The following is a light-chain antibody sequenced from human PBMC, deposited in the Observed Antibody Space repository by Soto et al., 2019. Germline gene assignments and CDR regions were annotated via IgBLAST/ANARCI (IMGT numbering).Light chain of an antibody. CDR1: QSISSY. CDR3: QQSYSTLPT. J-gene: IGKJ1*01. V-gene: IGKV1-39*01. CDR2: AAS. Sequence: DRQMTQSPSSLSASVGDRVTITCLASQSISSYLNWYQQKPGKAPKLLIYAASSLQSGVPSRFSGSGSGTDFTLTISSLQPEDFATYYCQQSYSTLPTFGQGTKVDIK.